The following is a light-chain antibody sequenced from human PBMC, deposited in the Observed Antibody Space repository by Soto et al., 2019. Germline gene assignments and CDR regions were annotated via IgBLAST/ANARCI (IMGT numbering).Light chain of an antibody. CDR3: QQYGGVPYT. V-gene: IGKV3-20*01. CDR1: ESISRDY. J-gene: IGKJ2*01. CDR2: GAS. Sequence: EIVLTQSPGTLSLSPGQRATLSCRASESISRDYLAWYQQRLGQAPRLLIYGASSGATGIPDRFSGSGSGTDFTLTISRLEPEDFAIYYCQQYGGVPYTFGQGNKLEIK.